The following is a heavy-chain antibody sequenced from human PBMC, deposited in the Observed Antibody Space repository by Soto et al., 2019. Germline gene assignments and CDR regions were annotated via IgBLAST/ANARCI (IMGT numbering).Heavy chain of an antibody. CDR1: GGSVSSGSYY. Sequence: SETLSLTCTVSGGSVSSGSYYWSWIRQPPGKGLEWIGYIYYSGSTNYNPPLKSRVTISVDTSKNQFSLKLSSVTAADTAVYYCARVSHDFWSGYYSPIHSDYWGQGTLVTVSS. V-gene: IGHV4-61*01. CDR2: IYYSGST. D-gene: IGHD3-3*01. J-gene: IGHJ4*02. CDR3: ARVSHDFWSGYYSPIHSDY.